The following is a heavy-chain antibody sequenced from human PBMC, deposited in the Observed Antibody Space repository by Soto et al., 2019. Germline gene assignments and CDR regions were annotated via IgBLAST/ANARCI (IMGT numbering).Heavy chain of an antibody. CDR1: GFTFSSYG. CDR2: ISYDGSNK. Sequence: GGSLRLSCAASGFTFSSYGMHWVRQAPGKGLEWVAVISYDGSNKYYADSVKGRFTISRDNSKSTLYLQMNSLRAEDTAVYYCAKVKHLYYYGMDVWGQGTTVTVSS. CDR3: AKVKHLYYYGMDV. J-gene: IGHJ6*02. V-gene: IGHV3-30*18.